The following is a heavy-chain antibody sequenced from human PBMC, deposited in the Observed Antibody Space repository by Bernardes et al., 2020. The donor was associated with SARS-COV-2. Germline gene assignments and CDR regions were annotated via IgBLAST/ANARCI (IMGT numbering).Heavy chain of an antibody. Sequence: AAAQVSCKVSGYTLTASSIPWVRQAPGQGLEWMGGFDPADGATIYAQRFQGRVTMTEDTSTNTAYMDLSSLRSEDTAIYYCATDYYGSGKYYSFEYWGQGTLVTVS. CDR1: GYTLTASS. CDR2: FDPADGAT. CDR3: ATDYYGSGKYYSFEY. V-gene: IGHV1-24*01. D-gene: IGHD3-10*01. J-gene: IGHJ4*02.